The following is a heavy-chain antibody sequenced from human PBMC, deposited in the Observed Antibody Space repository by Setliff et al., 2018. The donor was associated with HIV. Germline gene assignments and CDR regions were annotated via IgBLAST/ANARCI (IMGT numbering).Heavy chain of an antibody. V-gene: IGHV1-69*13. D-gene: IGHD3-22*01. Sequence: SVKVSCKSSGGTFSRYSISWVRQAPGQGLEWMGGIIPIFGTTNYAQMFQGRLSITADASTSTAYMELSSLRSEDTAIYYCGRDNYYDSSGAIGYWGQGTLVTVS. CDR1: GGTFSRYS. CDR2: IIPIFGTT. J-gene: IGHJ4*02. CDR3: GRDNYYDSSGAIGY.